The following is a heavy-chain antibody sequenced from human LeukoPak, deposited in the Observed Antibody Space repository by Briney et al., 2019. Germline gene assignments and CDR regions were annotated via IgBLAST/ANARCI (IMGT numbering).Heavy chain of an antibody. J-gene: IGHJ4*01. CDR3: AKGVMTMVITYFDH. CDR1: GFNFITRA. D-gene: IGHD4/OR15-4a*01. CDR2: ISGRAITT. Sequence: PGGSLRLSCAASGFNFITRAMTWVRQTPGKGLEGVASISGRAITTHYAESVKGRFAISRDNSKNTLFLQMNNLRADDTAVYYCAKGVMTMVITYFDHWGHGTLVAVSS. V-gene: IGHV3-23*01.